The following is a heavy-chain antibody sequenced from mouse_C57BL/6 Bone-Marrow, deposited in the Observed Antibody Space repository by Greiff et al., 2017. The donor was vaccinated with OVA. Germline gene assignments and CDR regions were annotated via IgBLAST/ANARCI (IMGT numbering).Heavy chain of an antibody. Sequence: QVAMRQAVAALKKPGASVKLSCKASGYTFTSYWMHWVKQRPGQGLEWIGMILPNSGSTNYNEKFKSKATLTVDKSSSTAYMQLSSLTSEDSAVDYCANYYGSSPYYFDYWGQGTTVTVSA. CDR2: ILPNSGST. CDR1: GYTFTSYW. V-gene: IGHV1-64*01. J-gene: IGHJ2*01. D-gene: IGHD1-1*01. CDR3: ANYYGSSPYYFDY.